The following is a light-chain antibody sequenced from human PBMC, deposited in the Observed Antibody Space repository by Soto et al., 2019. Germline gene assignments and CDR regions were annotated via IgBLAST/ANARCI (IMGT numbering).Light chain of an antibody. CDR2: EVS. CDR3: SSYTSSSTLE. CDR1: SSDVGGYNY. Sequence: QSALTQPPSASGSPGQSVTISCTGTSSDVGGYNYVSWYQQHPGKVPKLMIYEVSNRPSGVSNRFSGSKSGNTASLTISGLQAEDEADYYCSSYTSSSTLEFGGGTKLTVL. V-gene: IGLV2-14*01. J-gene: IGLJ2*01.